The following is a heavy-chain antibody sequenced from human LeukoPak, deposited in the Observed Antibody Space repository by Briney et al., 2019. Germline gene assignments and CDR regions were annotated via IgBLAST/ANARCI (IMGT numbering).Heavy chain of an antibody. CDR1: GPTFRTFW. CDR2: INQDGSET. V-gene: IGHV3-7*01. J-gene: IGHJ4*02. Sequence: SGGSLRLSCAASGPTFRTFWMTWVRQAPGKGLEWVANINQDGSETYYVDSVMGRFTISRDNAKNSLYLQMNSLRAEDTAVYYCARRDCNGGGYYADYWGQGTLVTVSS. CDR3: ARRDCNGGGYYADY. D-gene: IGHD2-15*01.